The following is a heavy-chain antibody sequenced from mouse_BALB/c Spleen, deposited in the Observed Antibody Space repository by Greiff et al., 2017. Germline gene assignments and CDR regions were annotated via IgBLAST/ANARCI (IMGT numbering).Heavy chain of an antibody. V-gene: IGHV14-3*02. CDR3: ASLYYYGSSYFDV. CDR2: IDPANGNT. J-gene: IGHJ1*01. D-gene: IGHD1-1*01. Sequence: VQLQQSGAELVKPGASVKLSCTASGFNIKDTYMHWVKQRPEQGLEWIGRIDPANGNTKYDPKFQGKATITADTSSNTAYLQLSSLTSEDTAVYYCASLYYYGSSYFDVWGAGTTVTVSS. CDR1: GFNIKDTY.